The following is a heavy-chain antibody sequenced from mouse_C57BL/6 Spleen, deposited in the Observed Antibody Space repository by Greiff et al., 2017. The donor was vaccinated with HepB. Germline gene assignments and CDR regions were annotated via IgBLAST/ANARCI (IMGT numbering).Heavy chain of an antibody. CDR3: ARSTPIYYYHYFDY. D-gene: IGHD1-1*01. V-gene: IGHV1-82*01. CDR2: IYPGDGDT. CDR1: GYEFSSSW. J-gene: IGHJ2*01. Sequence: QVQLQQSGPELVKPGASVKISCKASGYEFSSSWMNWVKQRPGKGLEWIGRIYPGDGDTNYIGKFKGKATLTADKSSSTAYMQLSSLTSADSAVYFRARSTPIYYYHYFDYWGEGTTLTVPS.